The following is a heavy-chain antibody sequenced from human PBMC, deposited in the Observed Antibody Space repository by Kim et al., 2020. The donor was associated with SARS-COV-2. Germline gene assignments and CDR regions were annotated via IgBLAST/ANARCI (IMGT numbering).Heavy chain of an antibody. Sequence: GGSLRLSCAASGFTFSGSAMHWVRQASGKGLEWVGRIRSKANSYATAYAASVKGRFTISRDDSKNTAYLQMNSLKTEDTAVYYCTRLIAVARTRASYYGMDVWGQGTTVTVSS. D-gene: IGHD6-19*01. CDR2: IRSKANSYAT. CDR1: GFTFSGSA. V-gene: IGHV3-73*01. CDR3: TRLIAVARTRASYYGMDV. J-gene: IGHJ6*02.